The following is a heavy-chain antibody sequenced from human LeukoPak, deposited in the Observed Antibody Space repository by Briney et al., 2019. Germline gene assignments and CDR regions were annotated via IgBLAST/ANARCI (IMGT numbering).Heavy chain of an antibody. D-gene: IGHD4-17*01. CDR1: GGSFSGYY. CDR3: AKDLRTTVPIPPYYYYYGMDV. J-gene: IGHJ6*02. V-gene: IGHV4-34*01. CDR2: INHSGST. Sequence: PSETLSLTCAVYGGSFSGYYWSWIRQPPGKGLEWIGEINHSGSTNYNPSLKSRVTISVDTSKNQFSLKLSSVTAADTAVYYCAKDLRTTVPIPPYYYYYGMDVWGQGTTVTVSS.